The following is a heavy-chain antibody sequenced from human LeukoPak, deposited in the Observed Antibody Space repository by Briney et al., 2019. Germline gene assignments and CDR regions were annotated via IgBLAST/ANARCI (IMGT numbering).Heavy chain of an antibody. V-gene: IGHV3-23*01. CDR1: GFTFSSYA. CDR2: ISASGGST. CDR3: TLGYHLDS. D-gene: IGHD3-22*01. J-gene: IGHJ4*02. Sequence: GGSLRLSCAASGFTFSSYAMSWVRQAPGKGLEWVSAISASGGSTYYADSVKGRFTISRDNSKNSLYLQMNSLRVEDTGLYCTTLGYHLDSWGQGTLVTVSS.